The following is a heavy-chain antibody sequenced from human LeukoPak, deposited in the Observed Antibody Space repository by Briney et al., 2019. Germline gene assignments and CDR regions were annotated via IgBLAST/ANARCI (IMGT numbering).Heavy chain of an antibody. J-gene: IGHJ4*02. CDR1: GYTFTNYG. V-gene: IGHV1-18*01. D-gene: IGHD1-26*01. CDR2: ISAHNGNT. CDR3: ARGRGTYYYFDS. Sequence: GASVKVYCKASGYTFTNYGITWVRQAPGQGLEWMGWISAHNGNTNYAQNLQDRVTMAIDTSTTTAYVELRNLRSDDTAVYYCARGRGTYYYFDSWGQGALVTVSS.